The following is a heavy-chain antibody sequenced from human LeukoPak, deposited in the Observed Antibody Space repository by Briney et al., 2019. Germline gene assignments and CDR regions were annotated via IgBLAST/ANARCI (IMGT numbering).Heavy chain of an antibody. CDR2: IYHSGST. V-gene: IGHV4-38-2*02. Sequence: KASETLSLTCTVSGYSISSGYYWGWIRQPPGKGLEWIGSIYHSGSTYYNPSLKSRVTIPMDTSKNQFSLILSSVTAADTAVYYCARVNYSDSSGRPFDSWGQGTLVTVSS. D-gene: IGHD3-22*01. CDR3: ARVNYSDSSGRPFDS. CDR1: GYSISSGYY. J-gene: IGHJ4*02.